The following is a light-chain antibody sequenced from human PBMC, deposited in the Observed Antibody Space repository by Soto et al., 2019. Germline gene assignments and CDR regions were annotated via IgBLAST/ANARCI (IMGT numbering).Light chain of an antibody. V-gene: IGLV2-8*01. J-gene: IGLJ1*01. Sequence: QSALTQPPSASGSPGQSVTISCTGTSSDVGGYNYVSWYQQHPGKAPKLMIYDVNKRPSGVPDRFSGSKSGNTASLTVSALQAEDYAGYYCSSHAGSNNPFVFGTGTKLTVL. CDR3: SSHAGSNNPFV. CDR2: DVN. CDR1: SSDVGGYNY.